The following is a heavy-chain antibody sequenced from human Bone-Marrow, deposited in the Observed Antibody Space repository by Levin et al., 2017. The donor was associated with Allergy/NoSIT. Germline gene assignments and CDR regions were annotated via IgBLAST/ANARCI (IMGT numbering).Heavy chain of an antibody. CDR1: GFTFSSYA. CDR2: ISGSGTIT. Sequence: GESLKISCAASGFTFSSYAMSWVRQAPGKGLEWVSSISGSGTITHYAESVTGRFPLSRDISKNMLHLQMNSLRAEDTAIYFCAKEGLGVAGYDFDSWGQGRRVTVSS. J-gene: IGHJ4*02. D-gene: IGHD6-19*01. V-gene: IGHV3-23*01. CDR3: AKEGLGVAGYDFDS.